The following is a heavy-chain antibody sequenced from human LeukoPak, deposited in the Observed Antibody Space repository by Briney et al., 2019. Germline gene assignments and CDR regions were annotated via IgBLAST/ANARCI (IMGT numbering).Heavy chain of an antibody. CDR2: INYSGRT. CDR1: GGSFSGYY. Sequence: SETLSLTCAVYGGSFSGYYWSWIRQPPGKGLEWIGEINYSGRTNYNPSLKSRVTISADTSKNQFSLTLSSVTAADTAVYYCVRTFWGTYIDYWGQGTLVTVSS. V-gene: IGHV4-34*01. CDR3: VRTFWGTYIDY. J-gene: IGHJ4*02. D-gene: IGHD3-16*01.